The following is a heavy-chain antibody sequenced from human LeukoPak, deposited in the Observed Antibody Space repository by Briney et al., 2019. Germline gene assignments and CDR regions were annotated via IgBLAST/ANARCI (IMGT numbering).Heavy chain of an antibody. CDR3: AREYCSGGSCPFGWYFDY. Sequence: ASVKVSCKASGGTFSSYAISWVRQAPGQGLEWMGGIIPIVGTANYAQKFQGRVTIIADESTSTAYMELSSLRSEDTAVYYCAREYCSGGSCPFGWYFDYWGQGTLVTVSS. V-gene: IGHV1-69*13. D-gene: IGHD2-15*01. J-gene: IGHJ4*02. CDR1: GGTFSSYA. CDR2: IIPIVGTA.